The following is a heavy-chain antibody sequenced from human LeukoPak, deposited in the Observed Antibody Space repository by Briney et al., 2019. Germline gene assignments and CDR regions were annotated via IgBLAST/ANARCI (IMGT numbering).Heavy chain of an antibody. J-gene: IGHJ6*03. CDR1: GFSLSSYA. CDR2: ISSTDAGT. D-gene: IGHD3-10*01. CDR3: ARSELGYNYHYMDV. V-gene: IGHV3-23*01. Sequence: GGSLRLSCAASGFSLSSYAMSWVRQAPGKGLEWVSAISSTDAGTYHADSVRGRFTISRDSSKNTLYLQMNSLRAEDAAVYYCARSELGYNYHYMDVWGKGTTVTISS.